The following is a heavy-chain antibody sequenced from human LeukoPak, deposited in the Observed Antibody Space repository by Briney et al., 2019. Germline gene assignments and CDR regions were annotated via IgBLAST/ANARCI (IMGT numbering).Heavy chain of an antibody. CDR2: ISAYNGNT. Sequence: ASVKVSCKASGYTFTSYGISWVRQAPGQGLEWMGWISAYNGNTNYAQKLQGRVTMTTDTSTSTAYMELRSLRSDDTAVYYCARVVVEVDYYGSGSPYYWGQGTLVTVSS. D-gene: IGHD3-10*01. V-gene: IGHV1-18*01. CDR3: ARVVVEVDYYGSGSPYY. CDR1: GYTFTSYG. J-gene: IGHJ4*02.